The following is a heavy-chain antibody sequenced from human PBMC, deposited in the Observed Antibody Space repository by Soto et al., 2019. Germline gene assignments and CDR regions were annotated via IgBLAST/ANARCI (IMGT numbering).Heavy chain of an antibody. CDR3: ARARPIVVVPAAPPWFDY. Sequence: ASVKVSCKASGYTFTGYYMHWVRQAPGQGLEWMGWINPNSGGTNYAQKFQGRVTMTRDTSISTAYMELSRLRSDDTAVYYCARARPIVVVPAAPPWFDYWGQGTLVTV. CDR1: GYTFTGYY. CDR2: INPNSGGT. J-gene: IGHJ4*02. D-gene: IGHD2-2*01. V-gene: IGHV1-2*02.